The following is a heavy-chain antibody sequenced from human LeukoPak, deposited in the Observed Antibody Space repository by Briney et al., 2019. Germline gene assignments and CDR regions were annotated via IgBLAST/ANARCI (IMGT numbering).Heavy chain of an antibody. V-gene: IGHV4-34*01. Sequence: PSETLSLTCAVYGGSFSGYYWSWIRQPPGKVLEWVGEINHSGSTNYNPSLKSRVTISVDTSKNQVSLKLSTVTAADTAVYYCARGRELVVGIGNTLDYWGQRTLVTSAS. CDR2: INHSGST. CDR1: GGSFSGYY. CDR3: ARGRELVVGIGNTLDY. D-gene: IGHD3-22*01. J-gene: IGHJ4*02.